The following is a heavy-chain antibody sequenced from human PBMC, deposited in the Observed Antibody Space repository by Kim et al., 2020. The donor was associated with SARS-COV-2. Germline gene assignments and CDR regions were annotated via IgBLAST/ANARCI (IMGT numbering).Heavy chain of an antibody. J-gene: IGHJ5*02. V-gene: IGHV3-30*12. CDR2: ISFDGSET. Sequence: GGSLRLSCATSGFTFSSFGMHWVRQAPGKGLEWVAVISFDGSETYYADSVKGRFTISRDNSKNTLHLQMDSLRAEDTAVYYCARGREQQVVLGWFDPWGQGTVVTVSS. D-gene: IGHD2-15*01. CDR1: GFTFSSFG. CDR3: ARGREQQVVLGWFDP.